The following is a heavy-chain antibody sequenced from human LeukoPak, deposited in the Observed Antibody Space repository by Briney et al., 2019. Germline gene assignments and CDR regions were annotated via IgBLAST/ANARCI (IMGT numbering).Heavy chain of an antibody. V-gene: IGHV3-53*05. CDR3: ATSTSNKDFDY. Sequence: GGSLRLSCAASGVAANNYVSDYMSWVRQAPGKALEWVSVIHRSGTAYYADSVRGRFIISRDSSENMLYLRMYSLRAEDLALYYCATSTSNKDFDYWGQGTLVTVSS. J-gene: IGHJ4*02. CDR1: GVAANNYVSDY. CDR2: IHRSGTA. D-gene: IGHD2-2*01.